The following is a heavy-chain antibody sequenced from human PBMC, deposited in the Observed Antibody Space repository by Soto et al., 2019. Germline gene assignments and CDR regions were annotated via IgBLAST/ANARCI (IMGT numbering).Heavy chain of an antibody. D-gene: IGHD6-19*01. Sequence: GSLRLSCAASGFTVSSYAMSWVRQAPGKGLEWVSAISGSGGSTYYADSVKGRFTISRDNSKNMLYLQMNSLRAEDTAVYYCAKDSLLAVAGIAGWLDPWGQGTLVTVSS. CDR2: ISGSGGST. CDR1: GFTVSSYA. CDR3: AKDSLLAVAGIAGWLDP. J-gene: IGHJ5*02. V-gene: IGHV3-23*01.